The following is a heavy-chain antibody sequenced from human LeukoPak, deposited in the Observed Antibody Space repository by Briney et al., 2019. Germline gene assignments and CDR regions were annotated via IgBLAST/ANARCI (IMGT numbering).Heavy chain of an antibody. CDR1: GYTLTELS. Sequence: ASVKVSCKVSGYTLTELSMHWVRQAPGKGLEWMGGFDPEDGETIYAQKFQGRVTMTEDTSTGTAYMELSSLRSEDTAVYYCATNHYYYYYMDVWGKGTTVTVSS. J-gene: IGHJ6*03. CDR3: ATNHYYYYYMDV. V-gene: IGHV1-24*01. CDR2: FDPEDGET.